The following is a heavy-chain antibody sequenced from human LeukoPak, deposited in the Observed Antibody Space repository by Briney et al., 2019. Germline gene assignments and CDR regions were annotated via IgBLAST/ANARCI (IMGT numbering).Heavy chain of an antibody. CDR3: ARVHGSGSFGD. D-gene: IGHD3-10*01. CDR1: GGSLSDYH. Sequence: PSETLSLTCTVSGGSLSDYHWGWIRQAPGKGLEWIGYLYYSENPKYNPSLKSRISISADTSRNHFSLTLRSVNAVDTAMYYCARVHGSGSFGDWGQGTLVIVSS. V-gene: IGHV4-59*01. J-gene: IGHJ4*02. CDR2: LYYSENP.